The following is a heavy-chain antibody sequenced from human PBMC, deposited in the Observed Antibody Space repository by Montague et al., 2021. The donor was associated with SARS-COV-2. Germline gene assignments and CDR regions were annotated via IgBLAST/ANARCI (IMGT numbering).Heavy chain of an antibody. J-gene: IGHJ4*02. CDR1: GFTFSSYA. D-gene: IGHD1-26*01. CDR2: ISYDGSNK. Sequence: SLRLSCAASGFTFSSYAMHWVRQAPGKGLEWVAVISYDGSNKYYADSVKGRFTISRDNSKNTLYLQMNSLRAEDTAVCYCARVYGGSYRGRIDYWGQGTLVTVSS. CDR3: ARVYGGSYRGRIDY. V-gene: IGHV3-30-3*01.